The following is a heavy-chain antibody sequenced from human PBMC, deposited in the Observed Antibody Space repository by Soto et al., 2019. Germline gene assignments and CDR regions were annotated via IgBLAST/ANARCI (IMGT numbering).Heavy chain of an antibody. CDR2: IYYSGST. D-gene: IGHD3-10*01. Sequence: SETLSLTCTVSGGSISSSSYYWGWIRQPPGKGLEWIGSIYYSGSTYYNPSLKSRVTISVDTSKNQFSLKLSSVTAADTAVYYCARLLCDYGSGGYYYYYGMDVWGQGTTVTVSS. CDR3: ARLLCDYGSGGYYYYYGMDV. J-gene: IGHJ6*02. V-gene: IGHV4-39*01. CDR1: GGSISSSSYY.